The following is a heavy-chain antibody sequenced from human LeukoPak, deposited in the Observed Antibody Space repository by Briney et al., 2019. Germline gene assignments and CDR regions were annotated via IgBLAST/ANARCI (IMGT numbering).Heavy chain of an antibody. CDR2: ISGSGGST. CDR3: AKFSEFGPGFDY. Sequence: GGSLRLSCAASGFTFSKYWMSWVRQAPGKGLEWVSAISGSGGSTYYADSVKGRFTISRDNSKNTLYLQMNSLRAEDTAVYYCAKFSEFGPGFDYWGQGTLVTVSP. CDR1: GFTFSKYW. J-gene: IGHJ4*02. D-gene: IGHD3-10*01. V-gene: IGHV3-23*01.